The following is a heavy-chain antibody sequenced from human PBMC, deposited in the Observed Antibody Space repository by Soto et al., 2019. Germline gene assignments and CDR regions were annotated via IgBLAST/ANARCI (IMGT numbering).Heavy chain of an antibody. CDR3: ARGGDIAEAGRGLDDY. Sequence: QVQLVQSGAEVKKPGASVKVSCKASGYTFTGYYMHWVRQAPGQGLEWMGWINPNSGGTNYAQKFQGWVTMTRDTSISTAYMELSRLRSDDKVVYYCARGGDIAEAGRGLDDYWGQGTLVTVSS. D-gene: IGHD6-13*01. CDR1: GYTFTGYY. J-gene: IGHJ4*02. V-gene: IGHV1-2*04. CDR2: INPNSGGT.